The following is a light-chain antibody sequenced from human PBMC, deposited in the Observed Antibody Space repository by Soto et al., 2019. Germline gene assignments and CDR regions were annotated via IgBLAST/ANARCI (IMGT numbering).Light chain of an antibody. CDR3: QQYNSYPWT. V-gene: IGKV1-5*03. J-gene: IGKJ1*01. Sequence: DIQMTQSLSTLSVSVGDRVTITCRASQRISSWLAWYQQKPGKAPKLLIYEASSLESGVPSRFSGSGSGTEFTLTISSLQPDDFATYYCQQYNSYPWTFGQGTKVEIK. CDR2: EAS. CDR1: QRISSW.